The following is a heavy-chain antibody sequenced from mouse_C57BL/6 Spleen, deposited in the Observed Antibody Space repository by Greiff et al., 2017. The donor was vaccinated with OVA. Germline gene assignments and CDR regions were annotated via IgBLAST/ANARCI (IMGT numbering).Heavy chain of an antibody. D-gene: IGHD3-3*01. CDR2: ISSGSSTI. V-gene: IGHV5-17*01. CDR1: GFTFSDYG. CDR3: ARLGQGY. Sequence: DVQLQESGGGLVKPGGSLKLSCAASGFTFSDYGMHWVRQAPEKGLEWVAYISSGSSTIYYADTVKGRFTISRDNAKNTLFLQMTSLRSEDTAMYYCARLGQGYWGQGTTLTVSS. J-gene: IGHJ2*01.